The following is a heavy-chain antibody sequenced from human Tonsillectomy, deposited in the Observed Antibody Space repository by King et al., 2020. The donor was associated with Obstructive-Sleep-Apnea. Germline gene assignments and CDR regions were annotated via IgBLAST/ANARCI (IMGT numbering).Heavy chain of an antibody. CDR1: GGTFSSYA. CDR2: IIPIFGTA. D-gene: IGHD1-1*01. J-gene: IGHJ4*02. CDR3: ARDRRAYNWNDLIFDY. Sequence: QLVRSGAEVKKPGSSVKVSCKASGGTFSSYAISWVRQAPGQGLEWMGGIIPIFGTANYAQKFQGRVTITADESTSTAYMELSSLRSEDTAVYYCARDRRAYNWNDLIFDYWGQGTLVTVSS. V-gene: IGHV1-69*12.